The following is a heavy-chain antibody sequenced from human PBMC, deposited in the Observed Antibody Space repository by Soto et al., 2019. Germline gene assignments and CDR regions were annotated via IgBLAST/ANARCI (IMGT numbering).Heavy chain of an antibody. CDR1: GFTFSDYD. J-gene: IGHJ6*03. CDR2: ISSSGSTI. V-gene: IGHV3-11*01. D-gene: IGHD3-3*01. CDR3: ARQPLDDFWSGYYENYYYYMDV. Sequence: GGSLRLSCAASGFTFSDYDMSWIRQAPGKGLEWVSYISSSGSTIYYADSVKGRFTISRDNAKNSLYLQMNSLRAEDTAVYYCARQPLDDFWSGYYENYYYYMDVWGKGTTVTVSS.